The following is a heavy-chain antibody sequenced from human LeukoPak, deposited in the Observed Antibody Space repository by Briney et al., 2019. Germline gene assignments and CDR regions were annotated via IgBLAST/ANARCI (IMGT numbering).Heavy chain of an antibody. CDR1: GYTFTGYY. V-gene: IGHV1-2*06. Sequence: ASVKVSCKASGYTFTGYYMHWVRQAPGQGLEWMGRINPNSGGTNYAQKFQGRVTMTRDTSISTAYMELSRLGSDDTAVYYCARGSYGSGSHETYYYYYYMDVWGKGTTVTVSS. CDR3: ARGSYGSGSHETYYYYYYMDV. CDR2: INPNSGGT. J-gene: IGHJ6*03. D-gene: IGHD3-10*01.